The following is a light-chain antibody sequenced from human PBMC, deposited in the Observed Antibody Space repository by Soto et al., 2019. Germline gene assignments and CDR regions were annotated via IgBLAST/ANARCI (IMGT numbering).Light chain of an antibody. CDR2: DAS. J-gene: IGKJ1*01. CDR1: QSISTY. Sequence: DIPMTQSPSSLAASVGARVTITCRASQSISTYLNWYQQKPGKAPKVLIFDASRLQSGVASRFSGSVSGTDCTLTISSLRPEDSATYYFQQSYSAPWTFVQGTKVQVK. CDR3: QQSYSAPWT. V-gene: IGKV1-39*01.